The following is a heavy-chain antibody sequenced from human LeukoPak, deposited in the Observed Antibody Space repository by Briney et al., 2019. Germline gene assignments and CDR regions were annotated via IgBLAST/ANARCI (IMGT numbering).Heavy chain of an antibody. J-gene: IGHJ6*02. Sequence: PSETLSLTCTVSGGSISSGGYYWSWIRQHPGKGLEWIGYIYYSGSTYYNPSLKSRVTISVDTSKNQFSLKLGSVTAADTAVYYCARDPYYDFWSGYPYGMDVWGQGTTVTVSS. CDR1: GGSISSGGYY. CDR3: ARDPYYDFWSGYPYGMDV. D-gene: IGHD3-3*01. CDR2: IYYSGST. V-gene: IGHV4-31*03.